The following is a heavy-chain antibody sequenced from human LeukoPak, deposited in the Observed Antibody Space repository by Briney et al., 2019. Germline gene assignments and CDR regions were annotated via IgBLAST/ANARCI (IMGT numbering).Heavy chain of an antibody. CDR3: ARTRSAAGNYYSDY. Sequence: SGPALVKPTQTLTLTCTFSGFSLSTSGMCVSWIRQPPGKALEWLARIDWDDDKYYSTSLKTRLTISKDTSNNQVVLTMTNMDPVDTATYYCARTRSAAGNYYSDYWGQGTLVTVSS. D-gene: IGHD6-13*01. V-gene: IGHV2-70*11. CDR1: GFSLSTSGMC. CDR2: IDWDDDK. J-gene: IGHJ4*02.